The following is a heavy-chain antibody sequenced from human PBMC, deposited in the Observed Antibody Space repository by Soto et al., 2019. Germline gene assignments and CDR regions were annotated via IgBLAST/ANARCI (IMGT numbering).Heavy chain of an antibody. D-gene: IGHD3-3*01. CDR1: GYTFTSYD. CDR3: AGVPFDFWGGYYGGYYFYYMDV. J-gene: IGHJ6*03. Sequence: QVQLVQSGAEVKKPGASVKVSCKASGYTFTSYDINWVRQATGQGLEWMGWMNPNSGNTGYAQKFQGRVTMTRNTFISTAYMELSRLRSEDTGVYYCAGVPFDFWGGYYGGYYFYYMDVWGKGTTVTVSS. CDR2: MNPNSGNT. V-gene: IGHV1-8*01.